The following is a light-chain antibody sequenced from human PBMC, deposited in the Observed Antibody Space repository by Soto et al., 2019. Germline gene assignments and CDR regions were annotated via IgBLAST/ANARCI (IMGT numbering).Light chain of an antibody. CDR1: SSNIGSNY. V-gene: IGLV1-47*01. CDR2: RNN. CDR3: AAWDDSLSGV. Sequence: QAVVTQPPSASGTPGQRVTISCSGSSSNIGSNYVYWYQHLPGTAPKLLIYRNNLRPSGVPDRFSGSKSATSASLAINGLRSEDEAIYYCAAWDDSLSGVFGEGTKVTVL. J-gene: IGLJ3*02.